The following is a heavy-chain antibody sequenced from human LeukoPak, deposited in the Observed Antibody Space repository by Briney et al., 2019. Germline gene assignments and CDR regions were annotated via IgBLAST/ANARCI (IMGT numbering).Heavy chain of an antibody. J-gene: IGHJ6*03. D-gene: IGHD2-2*02. Sequence: SETLSLTCAVYGGSFSGYYWNWIRQPPGKGLEWIGEINHGGDTNYNPSLKSRVTMSVDTSKNQFSLKLSSVTAADTAVYYCARGDSGVVPAAIRGPYYYYYYYMDVWGKGTTVTVSS. CDR1: GGSFSGYY. CDR2: INHGGDT. CDR3: ARGDSGVVPAAIRGPYYYYYYYMDV. V-gene: IGHV4-34*01.